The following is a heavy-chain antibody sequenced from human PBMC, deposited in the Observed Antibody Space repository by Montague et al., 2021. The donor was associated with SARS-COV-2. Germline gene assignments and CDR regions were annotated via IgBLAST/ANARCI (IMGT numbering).Heavy chain of an antibody. D-gene: IGHD3-10*01. J-gene: IGHJ4*02. CDR2: TYYRSKWYN. CDR3: AEVEGSRYMVRGVIIGPNCRLFDX. V-gene: IGHV6-1*01. Sequence: CAISGDSVSSNSAAWNWVRQSPSRGLEWLGRTYYRSKWYNDYAVSVKSRITINPDTSKNQFSLQLNSVPPADTVVYYCAEVEGSRYMVRGVIIGPNCRLFDXWGQGTLVTVSS. CDR1: GDSVSSNSAA.